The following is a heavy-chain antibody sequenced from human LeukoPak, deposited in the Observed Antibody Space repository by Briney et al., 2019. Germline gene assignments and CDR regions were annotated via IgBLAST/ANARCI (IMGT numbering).Heavy chain of an antibody. CDR1: GFSFTNAW. Sequence: GGSLRLSCAASGFSFTNAWMSWVRQAPGKGLEWVSAISGSGGSTYYADSVKGRFTISRDNSKNTLYLQMNSLRAEDTAVYYCAKMSYYYDSSGDGPWGQGTLVTVSS. CDR2: ISGSGGST. V-gene: IGHV3-23*01. CDR3: AKMSYYYDSSGDGP. D-gene: IGHD3-22*01. J-gene: IGHJ5*02.